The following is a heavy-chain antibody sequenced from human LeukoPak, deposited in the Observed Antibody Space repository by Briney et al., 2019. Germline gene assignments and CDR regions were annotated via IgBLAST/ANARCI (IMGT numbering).Heavy chain of an antibody. CDR3: ARLQGRLASRTLGAAPD. Sequence: GESLKISCKASGYRFTSDWIGWVRQMPGKGLEWMGIIWPDDSDARYSPSFQGQVTISVDKYINTVFLQWSSLKASDTAMYYCARLQGRLASRTLGAAPDWSQGTLVTVSS. CDR2: IWPDDSDA. V-gene: IGHV5-51*01. D-gene: IGHD6-25*01. J-gene: IGHJ4*02. CDR1: GYRFTSDW.